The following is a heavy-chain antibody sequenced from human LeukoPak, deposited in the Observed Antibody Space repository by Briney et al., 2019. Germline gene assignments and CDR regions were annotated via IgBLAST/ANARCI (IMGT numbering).Heavy chain of an antibody. CDR3: AKRMYYDSSGYFDY. D-gene: IGHD3-22*01. Sequence: GGSLRLSCAACGFTFSIYAMSWVRQARGKGLGWVSAISGSGGSTYYADSVKGRFTISRDNSKNTLYLQMNSLRAEGTAVYYCAKRMYYDSSGYFDYWGQGTLVTVSS. J-gene: IGHJ4*02. CDR1: GFTFSIYA. CDR2: ISGSGGST. V-gene: IGHV3-23*01.